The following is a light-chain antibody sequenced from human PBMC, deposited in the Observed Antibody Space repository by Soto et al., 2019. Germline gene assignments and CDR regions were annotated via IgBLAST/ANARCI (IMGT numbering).Light chain of an antibody. J-gene: IGKJ1*01. CDR3: HQYNNWLRWT. CDR1: QSISSN. CDR2: GAS. V-gene: IGKV3-15*01. Sequence: EIVMTQSPATLSVSPGERATLSCRASQSISSNLAWYQQKPGQSPRLLIYGASTRATGIPARFSGRGSGTEFTLTISSLQSEDFAVYYCHQYNNWLRWTFGQGTKVEIK.